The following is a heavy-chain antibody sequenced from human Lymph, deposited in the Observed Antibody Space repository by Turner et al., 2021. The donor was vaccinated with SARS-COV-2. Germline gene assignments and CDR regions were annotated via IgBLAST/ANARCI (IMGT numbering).Heavy chain of an antibody. V-gene: IGHV1-8*01. CDR3: AKGDGYPSHGLLDP. CDR1: GYTFTSYD. Sequence: QVQLVQSGAEVKKPGASVKVSCKASGYTFTSYDINWVRQATGQGLEWMGWMNPNSGYTGYAQKFQGRVTMTRNTSISTAYMELNSLTSDDTAVYYCAKGDGYPSHGLLDPWGQGTLVTVSS. D-gene: IGHD6-25*01. CDR2: MNPNSGYT. J-gene: IGHJ5*02.